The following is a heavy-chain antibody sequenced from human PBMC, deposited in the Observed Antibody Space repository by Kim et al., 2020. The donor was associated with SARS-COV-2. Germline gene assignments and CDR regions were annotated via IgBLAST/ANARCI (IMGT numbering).Heavy chain of an antibody. CDR1: GFTFSSYG. V-gene: IGHV3-33*01. Sequence: GGSLRLSCAASGFTFSSYGMHWVRQAPGKGLEWVAVIWYDGSNKYYADSVKGRFTISRDNSKNTLYLQMNSLRAEDTAVYYCARTGIVGATTLDYWGQGTLVTVSS. D-gene: IGHD1-26*01. CDR3: ARTGIVGATTLDY. J-gene: IGHJ4*02. CDR2: IWYDGSNK.